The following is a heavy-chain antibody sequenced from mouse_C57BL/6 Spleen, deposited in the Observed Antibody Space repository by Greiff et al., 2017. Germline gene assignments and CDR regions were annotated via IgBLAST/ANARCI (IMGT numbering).Heavy chain of an antibody. CDR3: ASHYDYRGYFDV. D-gene: IGHD2-4*01. V-gene: IGHV1-55*01. CDR2: IYPGSGST. Sequence: QVQLKQSGAELVKPGASVKMSCKASGYTFTSYWITWVKQRPGQGLEWIGDIYPGSGSTNYNEKFKSKATLTVDTSSSTAYMQLSSLTSEDSAVYYCASHYDYRGYFDVWGTGTTVTVSS. CDR1: GYTFTSYW. J-gene: IGHJ1*03.